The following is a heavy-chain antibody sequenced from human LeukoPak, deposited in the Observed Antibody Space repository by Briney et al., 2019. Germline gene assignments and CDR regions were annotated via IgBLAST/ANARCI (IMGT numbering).Heavy chain of an antibody. D-gene: IGHD5-18*01. Sequence: GGPLRLSCAASGFTFSGCGMHWVRQAPGKGLEWVAFIWYDGRDKYYTDSVKGRFTISRDNSKNTLYLQMNSLRAEDTAMYYCAKDPYSYGSYFDYWGQGTLVTVSS. CDR3: AKDPYSYGSYFDY. J-gene: IGHJ4*02. V-gene: IGHV3-30*02. CDR1: GFTFSGCG. CDR2: IWYDGRDK.